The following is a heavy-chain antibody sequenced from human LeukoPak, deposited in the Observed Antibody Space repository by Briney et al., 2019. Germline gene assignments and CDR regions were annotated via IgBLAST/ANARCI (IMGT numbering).Heavy chain of an antibody. J-gene: IGHJ4*02. CDR2: ILYSGTT. CDR3: ARDTGDSGGYFDL. D-gene: IGHD2-21*02. Sequence: PSETLSLTCSVSGGSMSSSYWTWIRQPHGGELEWIGYILYSGTTSYNPSLESRLTISLDTSRKQFSLKLTSVTAADTAVYYCARDTGDSGGYFDLWGQGSLVTVSS. CDR1: GGSMSSSY. V-gene: IGHV4-59*01.